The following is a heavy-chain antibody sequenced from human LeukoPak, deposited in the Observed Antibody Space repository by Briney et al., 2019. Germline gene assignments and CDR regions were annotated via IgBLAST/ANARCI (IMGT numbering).Heavy chain of an antibody. Sequence: PSQTLSLTCTVSGGSISSGSYYWSWIRQPAGKGLEWIGRIYTSGSTNYNPSLKSRVTISVDTSKNQFSLKLSSVTAADTAVYYCARVFVSYYGSGSYYNYYYYMDVWGKGTTVTVSS. CDR1: GGSISSGSYY. J-gene: IGHJ6*03. CDR3: ARVFVSYYGSGSYYNYYYYMDV. V-gene: IGHV4-61*02. D-gene: IGHD3-10*01. CDR2: IYTSGST.